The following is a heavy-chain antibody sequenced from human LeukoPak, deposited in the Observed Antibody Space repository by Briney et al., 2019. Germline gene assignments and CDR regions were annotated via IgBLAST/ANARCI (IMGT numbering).Heavy chain of an antibody. CDR3: ARDPSGTTIDNYYTLPKGMDV. J-gene: IGHJ6*02. D-gene: IGHD3-3*01. Sequence: GGSLRLSCAASGFTVASSYINWVRQAPGKGLEWISVTYSGGTTYYSESVKDRFIVSRDNSKNTLYLQMSSLTGEDTAIYYCARDPSGTTIDNYYTLPKGMDVWGQGTTVTVSS. V-gene: IGHV3-66*01. CDR1: GFTVASSY. CDR2: TYSGGTT.